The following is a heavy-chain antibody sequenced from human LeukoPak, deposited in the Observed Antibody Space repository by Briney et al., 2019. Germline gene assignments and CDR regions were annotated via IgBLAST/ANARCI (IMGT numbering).Heavy chain of an antibody. Sequence: PSQTLSLTCAVSGGSISSGGYSWSWIRQPPGKGLEWIGYIYHSGSTYYNPSLKSRVTISVDRSKNQFSLKLSSVTAADTAVYYCASLQGVGELTSWGQGTLATVSS. CDR1: GGSISSGGYS. CDR3: ASLQGVGELTS. D-gene: IGHD3-10*01. CDR2: IYHSGST. V-gene: IGHV4-30-2*01. J-gene: IGHJ5*02.